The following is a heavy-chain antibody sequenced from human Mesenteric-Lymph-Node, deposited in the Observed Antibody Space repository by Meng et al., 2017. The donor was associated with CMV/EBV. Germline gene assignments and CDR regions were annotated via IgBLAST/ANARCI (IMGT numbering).Heavy chain of an antibody. J-gene: IGHJ5*02. CDR1: GGSISTGVYH. CDR3: AGDRRSYGDRPGWFDP. CDR2: IYYSGNT. Sequence: SETLSLTCTVSGGSISTGVYHWSWLRQPPGKGLEWIGYIYYSGNTYHNPSLKSRVTISVDTSKKQFSLKLTSVTAADTAMYYCAGDRRSYGDRPGWFDPWGRGTLVTVSS. D-gene: IGHD4-17*01. V-gene: IGHV4-61*08.